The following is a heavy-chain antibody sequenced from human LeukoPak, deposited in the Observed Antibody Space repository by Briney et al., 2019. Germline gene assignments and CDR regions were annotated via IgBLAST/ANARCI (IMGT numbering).Heavy chain of an antibody. V-gene: IGHV3-23*01. CDR2: ISGSGGTT. Sequence: GGSLRLSCAASGFIFSSYAMSWVRQAPGKGLEWVSAISGSGGTTYYADSVKGRFTISRDNSKNTLYLQMNSLRAEDTAVYYCAKSGITMVRGVIVYFQHWGQGTLVTVSS. CDR3: AKSGITMVRGVIVYFQH. D-gene: IGHD3-10*01. J-gene: IGHJ1*01. CDR1: GFIFSSYA.